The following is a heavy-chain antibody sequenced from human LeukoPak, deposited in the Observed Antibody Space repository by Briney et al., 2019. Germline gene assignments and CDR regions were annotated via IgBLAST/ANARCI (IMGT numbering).Heavy chain of an antibody. Sequence: GASVKVSCKASGYTFTSYGISWVRQAPGQGLEWMGWINPNSGGTNYAQKFQGRVTMTRDTSTSTAYMELSRLRSDDTAVYYCARDWLYYDSSGYPVGDAFDIWGQGTMVTVSS. V-gene: IGHV1-2*02. CDR1: GYTFTSYG. CDR2: INPNSGGT. J-gene: IGHJ3*02. CDR3: ARDWLYYDSSGYPVGDAFDI. D-gene: IGHD3-22*01.